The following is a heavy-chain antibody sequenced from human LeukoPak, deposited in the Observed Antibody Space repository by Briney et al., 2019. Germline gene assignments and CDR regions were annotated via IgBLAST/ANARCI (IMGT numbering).Heavy chain of an antibody. CDR3: VRMFSGPLDY. CDR1: GFTFSSSW. J-gene: IGHJ4*02. D-gene: IGHD3-10*02. CDR2: INPDGTNT. V-gene: IGHV3-74*01. Sequence: GGSLRLSCAASGFTFSSSWMHWVRQAPGKGLVWVSRINPDGTNTSYADSVKGRYTISRDDAKNTLYLQMNSLRAEDTAVYYCVRMFSGPLDYWGQGTLVTVS.